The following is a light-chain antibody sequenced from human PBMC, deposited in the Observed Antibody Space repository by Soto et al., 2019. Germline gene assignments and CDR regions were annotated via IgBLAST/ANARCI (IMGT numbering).Light chain of an antibody. CDR3: QQSSSIPIT. J-gene: IGKJ5*01. Sequence: DIQMTQSPSSLSASVGDRVTITCRASQSISTYLNWYQQKPGKAPKLLIYGASSLQGGVPSRFSGSGSGTDFTLTISSLQPEDFATYYCQQSSSIPITFGQGTRLEIK. V-gene: IGKV1-39*01. CDR2: GAS. CDR1: QSISTY.